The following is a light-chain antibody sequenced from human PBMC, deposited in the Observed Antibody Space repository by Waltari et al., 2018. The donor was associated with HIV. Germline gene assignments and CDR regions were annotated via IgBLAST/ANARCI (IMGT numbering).Light chain of an antibody. CDR2: YNN. Sequence: SYVLTQPPSVSVAPGNTASLTCAGNTIGSKSVHWYQQKPGQAPVLVIYYNNDRPSGIPERFSGSNTGNTATLTISRVEAGDEANYYCQVWDSGVLFGGGTKLTVL. CDR1: TIGSKS. J-gene: IGLJ2*01. CDR3: QVWDSGVL. V-gene: IGLV3-21*04.